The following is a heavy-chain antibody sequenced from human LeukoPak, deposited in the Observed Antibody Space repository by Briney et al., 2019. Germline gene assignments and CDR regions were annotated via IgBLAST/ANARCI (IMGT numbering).Heavy chain of an antibody. Sequence: ASVKVSCKASGYTFTGYYTHWVRQAPGQGLEWMGWINPNSGGTNYAQKFQGRVTMTRDTSISTAYMELSRLRSDDTAVYYCARVYSSSYNLRYYYYMDVWGKGTTVTVSS. CDR3: ARVYSSSYNLRYYYYMDV. J-gene: IGHJ6*03. CDR1: GYTFTGYY. V-gene: IGHV1-2*02. D-gene: IGHD6-13*01. CDR2: INPNSGGT.